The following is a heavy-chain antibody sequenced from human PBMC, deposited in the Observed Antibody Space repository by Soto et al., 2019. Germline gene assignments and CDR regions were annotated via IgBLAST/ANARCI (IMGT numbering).Heavy chain of an antibody. CDR3: AKDWDLLRAFDL. J-gene: IGHJ3*01. D-gene: IGHD1-26*01. CDR1: GFTFSSYA. Sequence: GGSLRLSCAASGFTFSSYAMSWVRQAPGKGLERVSGISASGGRTYYADSVKGRFTISRDNSKNTMYLQMNSLRVEDTAVYKCAKDWDLLRAFDLWGQGTMVTVSS. CDR2: ISASGGRT. V-gene: IGHV3-23*01.